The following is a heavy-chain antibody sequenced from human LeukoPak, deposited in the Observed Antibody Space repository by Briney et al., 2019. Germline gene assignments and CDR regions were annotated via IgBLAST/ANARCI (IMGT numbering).Heavy chain of an antibody. V-gene: IGHV4-39*07. CDR3: ARVGWEFYDIRTRYYYGMDV. CDR2: IFYSGIT. D-gene: IGHD3-9*01. J-gene: IGHJ6*02. Sequence: SETLSLTCNVSGGSMSNIYYWGWFRQPPGKGLEWIGNIFYSGITYYNPSLRSRVTIAIDTSKSQFSLKLTSVTAADTAVYYCARVGWEFYDIRTRYYYGMDVWGQGTTVTVSS. CDR1: GGSMSNIYY.